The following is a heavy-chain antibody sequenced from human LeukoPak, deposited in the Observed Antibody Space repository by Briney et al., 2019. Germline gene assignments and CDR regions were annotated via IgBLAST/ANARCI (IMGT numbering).Heavy chain of an antibody. D-gene: IGHD4-11*01. Sequence: SETLSLTCAVYGGSFSGYYWSWIRQPPGKGLEWIGEINHSGSTNYKPSLKSRVTMSVDTSKNQFSLKLSSVTAADTAVYYCARSYSNHLFGMDVWGQGTAVTVSS. V-gene: IGHV4-34*01. CDR1: GGSFSGYY. CDR3: ARSYSNHLFGMDV. CDR2: INHSGST. J-gene: IGHJ6*02.